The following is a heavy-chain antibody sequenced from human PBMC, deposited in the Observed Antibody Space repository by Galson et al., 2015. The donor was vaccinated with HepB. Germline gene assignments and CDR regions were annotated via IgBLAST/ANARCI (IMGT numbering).Heavy chain of an antibody. V-gene: IGHV3-30*18. CDR2: ISYDGSNK. Sequence: SLRLSCAASGFTFSSYGMHWVRQAPGKGLEWVAVISYDGSNKYYADSVEGRFTISRDNSKNTLYLQMNSLRAEDTAVYYCAKDERGHDFWSVYYNDEDDYWGQGTLVTVSS. CDR1: GFTFSSYG. J-gene: IGHJ4*02. CDR3: AKDERGHDFWSVYYNDEDDY. D-gene: IGHD3-3*01.